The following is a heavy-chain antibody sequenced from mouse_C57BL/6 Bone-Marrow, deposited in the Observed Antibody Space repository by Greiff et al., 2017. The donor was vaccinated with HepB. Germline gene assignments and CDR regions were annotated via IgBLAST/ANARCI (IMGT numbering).Heavy chain of an antibody. D-gene: IGHD1-1*01. CDR2: IYPRSGNT. CDR1: GYTFTSYG. CDR3: ARDNYYGSSSYAMDY. Sequence: VQLQQSGAELARPGASVKLSCKASGYTFTSYGISWVKQRTGQGLEWIVEIYPRSGNTYYNEKFKGKATLTADKSSSTAYMELRSLTSEDSAVYFCARDNYYGSSSYAMDYWGQGTSVTVSS. V-gene: IGHV1-81*01. J-gene: IGHJ4*01.